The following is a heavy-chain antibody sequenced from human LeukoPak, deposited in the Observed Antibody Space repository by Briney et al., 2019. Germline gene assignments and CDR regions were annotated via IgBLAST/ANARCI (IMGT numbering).Heavy chain of an antibody. D-gene: IGHD6-19*01. J-gene: IGHJ4*02. V-gene: IGHV3-23*01. CDR1: GLTFSRFA. CDR2: ISDSGDTT. CDR3: AKGSVAGPLDY. Sequence: GGSLRLSCAASGLTFSRFAMSWVRQASGKGLEWVSTISDSGDTTYYADSVKGRFSISRDNSKNTLYLQMNSLRAEDTAVYYCAKGSVAGPLDYWGQGTLVTVSS.